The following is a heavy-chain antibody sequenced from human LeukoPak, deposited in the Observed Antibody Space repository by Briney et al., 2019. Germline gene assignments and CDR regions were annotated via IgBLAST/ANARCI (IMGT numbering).Heavy chain of an antibody. J-gene: IGHJ4*01. Sequence: GGSLRLSCAASGFTFSSFAMSWVRQAPGKGLEGVSYISSSGSTIYYADSVKGRFTISRYNAKNSLELQMNSLRAEDTAVYYCARDYGGSSPFDYWGHGTLVTVSS. CDR3: ARDYGGSSPFDY. D-gene: IGHD4-23*01. CDR2: ISSSGSTI. CDR1: GFTFSSFA. V-gene: IGHV3-48*03.